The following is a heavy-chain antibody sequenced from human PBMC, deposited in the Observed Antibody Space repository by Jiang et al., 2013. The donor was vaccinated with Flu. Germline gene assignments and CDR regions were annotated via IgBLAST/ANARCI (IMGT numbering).Heavy chain of an antibody. D-gene: IGHD3-22*01. V-gene: IGHV3-64D*06. J-gene: IGHJ6*02. Sequence: QLVESGGGLVQPGGSLRLSCSASGFTFSDYAMHWVRQAPGKGLEYVSTISRDGDNTHYADSVKGRFTISRGNSKNTLFLQMSSMRPEDTAIYYCVKGSSYFDLSAAGGPYYFYYGMDVWGRGTHGHRLL. CDR3: VKGSSYFDLSAAGGPYYFYYGMDV. CDR1: GFTFSDYA. CDR2: ISRDGDNT.